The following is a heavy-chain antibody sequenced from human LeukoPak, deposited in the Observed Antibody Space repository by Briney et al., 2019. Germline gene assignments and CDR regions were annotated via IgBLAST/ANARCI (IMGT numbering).Heavy chain of an antibody. D-gene: IGHD1-26*01. Sequence: SQTLSLTCAISGDSVSSKSAVWNWIRQSPSRGLEWLGRTYYRSKWYNDYAVSVKSRITVNPDTSKNQFSLQLNSMTPEDTAVYYCARDTFDGNNWFDPWGQGTLVTVSS. V-gene: IGHV6-1*01. J-gene: IGHJ5*02. CDR1: GDSVSSKSAV. CDR3: ARDTFDGNNWFDP. CDR2: TYYRSKWYN.